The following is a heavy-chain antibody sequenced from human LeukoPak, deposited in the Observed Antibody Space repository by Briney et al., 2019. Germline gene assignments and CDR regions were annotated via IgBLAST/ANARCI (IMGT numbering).Heavy chain of an antibody. V-gene: IGHV4-34*01. J-gene: IGHJ4*02. CDR2: INHSGST. CDR3: ARGRRSSGWYGY. CDR1: GGSFSGYY. D-gene: IGHD6-19*01. Sequence: SETLSLTCAVYGGSFSGYYWSWIRQPPGKGLEWIGEINHSGSTNYNPSLKSRVTISVDTSKTQFSLKLSSVTATDTAVYYCARGRRSSGWYGYWGQGTLVTVSS.